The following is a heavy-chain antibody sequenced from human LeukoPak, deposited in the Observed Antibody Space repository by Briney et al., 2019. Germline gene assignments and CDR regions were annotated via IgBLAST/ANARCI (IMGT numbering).Heavy chain of an antibody. Sequence: PSETLSLTCAVYGGSFSGYYWSWIRQPPGKGPEWIGEINHSGSTNYNPSLKSRVTISVDTSKNQFSLKLSSVTAADTAVYYCARGSLYCGGACYGPDYWGQGTLVTVSS. CDR3: ARGSLYCGGACYGPDY. CDR1: GGSFSGYY. CDR2: INHSGST. J-gene: IGHJ4*02. V-gene: IGHV4-34*01. D-gene: IGHD2-21*02.